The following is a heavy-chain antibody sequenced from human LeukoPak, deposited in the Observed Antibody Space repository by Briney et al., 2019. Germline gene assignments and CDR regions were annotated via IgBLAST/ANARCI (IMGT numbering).Heavy chain of an antibody. CDR3: ARLCYDILTGYYTLEYYFDY. V-gene: IGHV5-51*01. D-gene: IGHD3-9*01. CDR2: IYPGDSDT. Sequence: PGESLKISCKGSGYSFTSYWIGWVRPMPGKGLEWMGIIYPGDSDTRYSPSFQGQVTISADKSISTAYLQWSSLKASDTAMYYCARLCYDILTGYYTLEYYFDYWGQGTLVTVSS. J-gene: IGHJ4*02. CDR1: GYSFTSYW.